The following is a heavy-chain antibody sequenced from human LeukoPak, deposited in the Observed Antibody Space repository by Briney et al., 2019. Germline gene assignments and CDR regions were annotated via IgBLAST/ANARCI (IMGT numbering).Heavy chain of an antibody. Sequence: ASVKVSCKASGYTFTSYYMHWVRQAPGQGLEWMGIINPSGGSTSYAQKFQGRVTMTRDMSTSTVYMELSSLRSEDTAVYYCARDRLGGNQLTYYYYMDVWGKGTTVTVSS. V-gene: IGHV1-46*01. CDR2: INPSGGST. J-gene: IGHJ6*03. D-gene: IGHD1-14*01. CDR3: ARDRLGGNQLTYYYYMDV. CDR1: GYTFTSYY.